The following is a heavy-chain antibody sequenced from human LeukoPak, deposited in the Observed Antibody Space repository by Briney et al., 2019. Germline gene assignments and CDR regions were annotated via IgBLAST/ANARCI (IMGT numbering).Heavy chain of an antibody. J-gene: IGHJ3*02. CDR3: AKDLQWELPRGDALDI. Sequence: ASVKVSCKSSGYTFTDYYMHWVRQAPGQGLEWIGWINPKSGGTNYAQNFQGRVTMTRNTSISTAYMELSRLRSDDTAVYYCAKDLQWELPRGDALDIWGQGTMVTVSS. V-gene: IGHV1-2*02. CDR1: GYTFTDYY. D-gene: IGHD1-26*01. CDR2: INPKSGGT.